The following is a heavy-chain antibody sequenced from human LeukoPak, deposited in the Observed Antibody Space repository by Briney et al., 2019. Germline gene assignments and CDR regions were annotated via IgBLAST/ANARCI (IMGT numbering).Heavy chain of an antibody. V-gene: IGHV4-39*07. CDR3: ARVGLLPCGGDCSYYYYYYMDV. Sequence: PSETLSLTCTVSGGSISSSSYYWGWIRQPPGKGLEWIGSIYYSGSTYYNPSLKSRVTISVDTSKNQFSLKLSSVTAADTAVYYCARVGLLPCGGDCSYYYYYYMDVWGKGTTVTVSS. CDR1: GGSISSSSYY. J-gene: IGHJ6*03. CDR2: IYYSGST. D-gene: IGHD2-21*02.